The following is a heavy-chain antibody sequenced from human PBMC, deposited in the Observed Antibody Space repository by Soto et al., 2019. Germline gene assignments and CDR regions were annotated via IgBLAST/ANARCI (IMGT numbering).Heavy chain of an antibody. V-gene: IGHV2-5*01. CDR1: GFSLSTGGEA. CDR2: IHWNGDK. Sequence: QITLKESGPTLVEPTQTLTLTCAFSGFSLSTGGEAVGWIRQPPGKALEWLALIHWNGDKSYTPSLRNRLTLTKDTFKDQVVLTMTNMDPLDTATYYCAHGPGRISVPGTRTFDIWGQGTMVTVSS. J-gene: IGHJ3*02. D-gene: IGHD6-19*01. CDR3: AHGPGRISVPGTRTFDI.